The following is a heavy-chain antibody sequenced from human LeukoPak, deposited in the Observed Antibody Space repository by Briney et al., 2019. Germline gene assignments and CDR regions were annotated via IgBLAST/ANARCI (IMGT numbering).Heavy chain of an antibody. D-gene: IGHD6-13*01. CDR3: ARDGLSSRTPHGFDY. CDR2: INHSGST. J-gene: IGHJ4*02. Sequence: SETLSLTCTVSGGSISSYYWSWIRQPPGKGLEWIGEINHSGSTNYNPSLKSRVTISVDTSKNQFSLKLSSVTAADTAVYYCARDGLSSRTPHGFDYWGQGTLVTVSS. CDR1: GGSISSYY. V-gene: IGHV4-34*01.